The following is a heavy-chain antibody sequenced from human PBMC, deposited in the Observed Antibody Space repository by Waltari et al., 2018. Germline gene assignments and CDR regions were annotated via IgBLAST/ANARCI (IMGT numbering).Heavy chain of an antibody. D-gene: IGHD1-26*01. CDR3: ASGSGSY. CDR2: IKQDGSEK. V-gene: IGHV3-7*01. J-gene: IGHJ4*02. CDR1: GLPFSNYW. Sequence: EVRLVESGGDLVKPGGSLGLPWEASGLPFSNYWMSWVRQAPGKGLEWVANIKQDGSEKYYVDSVKGRFTISRDNAKNSLYLQMNSLRVEDTAVYYCASGSGSYWGQGTLVTVSS.